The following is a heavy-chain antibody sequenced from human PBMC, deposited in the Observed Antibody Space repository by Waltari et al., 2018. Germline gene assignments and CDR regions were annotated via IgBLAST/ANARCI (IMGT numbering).Heavy chain of an antibody. V-gene: IGHV4-34*01. D-gene: IGHD1-7*01. CDR3: ARFRANWNYSGPIYGMDV. CDR1: GGSFSGYY. CDR2: INHSGGA. Sequence: QVQLQQWGAGLLKPSETLSRTCAVYGGSFSGYYWSWIRQPPGKGLQWIGEINHSGGANYNPSLKSRVSISVDTSKNQCSLKLSSVTAADTAVYYCARFRANWNYSGPIYGMDVWGQGTTVTVSS. J-gene: IGHJ6*02.